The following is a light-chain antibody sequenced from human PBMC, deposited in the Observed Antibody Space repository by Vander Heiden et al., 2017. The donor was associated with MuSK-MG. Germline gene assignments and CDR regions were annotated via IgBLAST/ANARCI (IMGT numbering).Light chain of an antibody. CDR3: ETWDSTTAV. CDR1: SGHSDYM. CDR2: VEGSGRY. J-gene: IGLJ3*02. V-gene: IGLV4-60*02. Sequence: ASASLGSSVTLTCTLNSGHSDYMIAWHQQQPKKAPRFLMKVEGSGRYNKGNDIRDRFSGPSSGADRHLTITNIQFEDEADYYCETWDSTTAVFGGGTKLTVL.